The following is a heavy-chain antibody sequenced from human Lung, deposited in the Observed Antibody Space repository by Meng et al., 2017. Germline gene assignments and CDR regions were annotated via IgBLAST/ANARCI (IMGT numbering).Heavy chain of an antibody. CDR3: ARGSITMVRGVSVFDP. V-gene: IGHV4-4*02. Sequence: VPLQGPGPGLGKPSGTLSLTCAVSGGSISSSNWWSWVRQPPGKGLEWIGEIYHSGSTNYNPSLKSRVTISVDKSKNQFSLKLSSVTAADTAVYYCARGSITMVRGVSVFDPWGQGTLVTVSS. CDR1: GGSISSSNW. J-gene: IGHJ5*02. CDR2: IYHSGST. D-gene: IGHD3-10*01.